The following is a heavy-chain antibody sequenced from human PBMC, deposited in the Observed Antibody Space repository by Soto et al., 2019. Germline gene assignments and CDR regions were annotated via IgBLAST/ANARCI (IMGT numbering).Heavy chain of an antibody. CDR1: GFTFSSYG. V-gene: IGHV3-33*01. CDR3: ARDSQLRGAPYYMDV. Sequence: QVQLVESGGGVVQPGRSLRLSCAASGFTFSSYGMHWVRQAPGKGLEWVAVIWYDGSNKYYADSVKGRFTISRDNSKNTLYLQMNSLRAEDTAVYYCARDSQLRGAPYYMDVWGKGTTVTVSS. CDR2: IWYDGSNK. D-gene: IGHD4-17*01. J-gene: IGHJ6*03.